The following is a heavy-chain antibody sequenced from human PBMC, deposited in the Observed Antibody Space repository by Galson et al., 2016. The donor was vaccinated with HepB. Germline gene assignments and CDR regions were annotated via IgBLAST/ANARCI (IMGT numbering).Heavy chain of an antibody. J-gene: IGHJ3*02. CDR3: ARAVEDAFDI. CDR1: GFTFRNYG. V-gene: IGHV3-48*02. CDR2: ISTSSWSI. D-gene: IGHD2-2*01. Sequence: SLRLSCAASGFTFRNYGMNWVRQAPGKGPEWVSYISTSSWSIYYADSVKGRFTISRDNAKDSLYLQMNSLRDEDTAVYYCARAVEDAFDIWGQGTMVTVSS.